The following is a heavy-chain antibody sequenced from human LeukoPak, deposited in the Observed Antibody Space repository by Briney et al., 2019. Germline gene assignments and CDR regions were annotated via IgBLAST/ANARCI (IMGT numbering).Heavy chain of an antibody. D-gene: IGHD5-18*01. V-gene: IGHV3-21*01. Sequence: PGGSLRLSCAASGFTFSSYSMNWVRQAPGKGLEWVSSISSSSSYIYYADSVKGRFTISRDNAKNSLYLQMNSLRAEDTAVYYCARDLEDTARIDYWGQGTLVTVSS. J-gene: IGHJ4*02. CDR2: ISSSSSYI. CDR1: GFTFSSYS. CDR3: ARDLEDTARIDY.